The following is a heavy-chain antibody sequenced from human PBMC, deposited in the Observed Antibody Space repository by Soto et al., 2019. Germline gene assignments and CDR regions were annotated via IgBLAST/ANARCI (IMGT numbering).Heavy chain of an antibody. CDR1: GGTFSSYA. CDR3: ARDVDTALVLMGDAFDI. Sequence: SVKVSCKASGGTFSSYAISWVRQAPGQGLEWMGGIIPIFGTANYAQKFQGRVTITADESTSTAYMELSSLRSEDTAVYYCARDVDTALVLMGDAFDIWGQGTMVTVSS. CDR2: IIPIFGTA. D-gene: IGHD5-18*01. V-gene: IGHV1-69*13. J-gene: IGHJ3*02.